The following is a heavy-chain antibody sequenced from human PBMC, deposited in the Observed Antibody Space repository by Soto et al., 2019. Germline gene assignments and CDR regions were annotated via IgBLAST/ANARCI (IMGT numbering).Heavy chain of an antibody. Sequence: GESLKISCKGSGYSCSTYWIGWVRQMPGKGLELMGIVYPDDSDTRYSPSFQGQVTISADKSVSTAYLQWSSLKASDTAMYYCTRHTNTHGLLWGQGTPVTVSS. D-gene: IGHD3-10*01. CDR2: VYPDDSDT. V-gene: IGHV5-51*01. J-gene: IGHJ1*01. CDR1: GYSCSTYW. CDR3: TRHTNTHGLL.